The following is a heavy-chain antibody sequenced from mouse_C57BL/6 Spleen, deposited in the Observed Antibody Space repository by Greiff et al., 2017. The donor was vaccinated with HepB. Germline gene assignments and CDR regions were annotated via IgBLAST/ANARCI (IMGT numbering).Heavy chain of an antibody. V-gene: IGHV1-82*01. CDR2: IYPGDGDT. J-gene: IGHJ3*01. CDR1: GYAFSSSW. Sequence: VQLKQSGPELVKPGASVKISCKASGYAFSSSWMNWVKQRPGKGLEWIGRIYPGDGDTNYNGKFKGKATLTADKSSSTAYMQLSSLTSEDSAVYFCAREGITTVVAPFAYWGQGTLVIVSA. CDR3: AREGITTVVAPFAY. D-gene: IGHD1-1*01.